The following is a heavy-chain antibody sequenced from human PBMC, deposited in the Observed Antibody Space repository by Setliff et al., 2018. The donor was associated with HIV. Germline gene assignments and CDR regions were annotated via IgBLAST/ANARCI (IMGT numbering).Heavy chain of an antibody. V-gene: IGHV4-4*07. Sequence: PSETLSLTCTVSGGSISGFYWNWIRQSAGKGLQWIGRIYDSGSTKYNPSLKSRVTMSLDTSKNQFSLNLDSVTAADTAVYYCARGYSGYVGFTSMDVWGQGTTVTVSS. D-gene: IGHD1-26*01. CDR1: GGSISGFY. CDR2: IYDSGST. J-gene: IGHJ6*02. CDR3: ARGYSGYVGFTSMDV.